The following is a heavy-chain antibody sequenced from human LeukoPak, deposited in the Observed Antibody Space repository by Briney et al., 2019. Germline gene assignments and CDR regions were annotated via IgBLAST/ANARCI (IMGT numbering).Heavy chain of an antibody. Sequence: GGSLRLSCAASGFTFSSSWMSWVRQAPGKGLEWVANIKQDGSGKYYVGSVKGRFTISRDNAKNSLYLQMDSLRAEDTAVYYCARDGPYSTSSTHPPWGQGTLVTVSS. CDR3: ARDGPYSTSSTHPP. CDR1: GFTFSSSW. J-gene: IGHJ5*02. CDR2: IKQDGSGK. V-gene: IGHV3-7*03. D-gene: IGHD6-6*01.